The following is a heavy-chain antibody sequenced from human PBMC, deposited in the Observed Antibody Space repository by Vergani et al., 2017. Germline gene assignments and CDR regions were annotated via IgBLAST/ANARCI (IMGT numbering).Heavy chain of an antibody. CDR1: GFTFSAHA. CDR3: ARRDSSSPALDY. CDR2: IGTAGDT. V-gene: IGHV3-13*01. Sequence: EVQLLESGGGLVQPGGSLRLSCEASGFTFSAHAMSWVRQAPGKGLEWVSTIGTAGDTYYPGSVKGRFTISRENAKNSLYLQMNGLRAGDTAVYYCARRDSSSPALDYWGQGTLVTVSS. D-gene: IGHD6-6*01. J-gene: IGHJ4*02.